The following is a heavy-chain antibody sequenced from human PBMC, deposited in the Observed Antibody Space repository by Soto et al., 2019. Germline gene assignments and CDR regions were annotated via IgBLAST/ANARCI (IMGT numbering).Heavy chain of an antibody. Sequence: SVKVSCKASGGTFSSYAISWVRQAPGQGLEWMGGIIPIFGTANYAQKFQGRVTITADESTSTAYMELSSLRSEDTAVYYCARSIAVAGTRNCFDTWGQGTLVTVSS. CDR2: IIPIFGTA. V-gene: IGHV1-69*13. CDR3: ARSIAVAGTRNCFDT. CDR1: GGTFSSYA. J-gene: IGHJ5*02. D-gene: IGHD6-19*01.